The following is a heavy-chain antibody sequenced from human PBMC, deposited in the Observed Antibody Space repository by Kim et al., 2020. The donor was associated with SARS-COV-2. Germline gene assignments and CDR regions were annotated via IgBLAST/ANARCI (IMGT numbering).Heavy chain of an antibody. Sequence: EGSLRLSCAASGFTFSNYGVSWVRQAPGKGLEWVSAISFGGVTDYADSVRGRFTTSRDNPKSTVYLQMNSLRAEDTAVYYCAGICGTTSCSDDYWGQGTL. CDR3: AGICGTTSCSDDY. J-gene: IGHJ4*02. D-gene: IGHD2-2*01. CDR2: ISFGGVT. CDR1: GFTFSNYG. V-gene: IGHV3-23*01.